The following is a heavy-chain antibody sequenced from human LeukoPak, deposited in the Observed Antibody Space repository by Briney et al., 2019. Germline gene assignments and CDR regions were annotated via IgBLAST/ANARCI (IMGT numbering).Heavy chain of an antibody. CDR1: GFTFNSYG. Sequence: GGSLRLSCAASGFTFNSYGIHWVRQAPGKGLEWVSVIYSGGSTYYADSVKGRFTISRDNSKNTLYLQMNSLRAEDTAVYYCAREMGYGSGYFDYWGQGTLVTVSS. CDR2: IYSGGST. D-gene: IGHD3-10*01. V-gene: IGHV3-53*01. J-gene: IGHJ4*02. CDR3: AREMGYGSGYFDY.